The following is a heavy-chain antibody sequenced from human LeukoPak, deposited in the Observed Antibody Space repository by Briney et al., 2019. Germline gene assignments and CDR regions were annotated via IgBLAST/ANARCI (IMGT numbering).Heavy chain of an antibody. V-gene: IGHV4-39*01. CDR1: GGSISSYY. D-gene: IGHD3-10*01. Sequence: SETLSLICTVSGGSISSYYWGWIRQPPGKGLEWIGSIYYSGSTYYNPSLKSRVTISVDTSKNQFSLKLSSVTAADTAVYYCASVLLWFGEWGNWFDPWGQGTLVTVSS. CDR2: IYYSGST. J-gene: IGHJ5*02. CDR3: ASVLLWFGEWGNWFDP.